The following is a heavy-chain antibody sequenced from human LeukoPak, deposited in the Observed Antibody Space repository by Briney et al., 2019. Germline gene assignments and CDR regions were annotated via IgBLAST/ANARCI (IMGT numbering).Heavy chain of an antibody. J-gene: IGHJ4*02. CDR1: GYTFTSYC. D-gene: IGHD3-10*01. CDR3: ARTHGENSKCDS. CDR2: IYPGDSDT. V-gene: IGHV5-51*01. Sequence: GESLKISGKGSGYTFTSYCSGCVRQMPGKGLEWMGIIYPGDSDTRYSPSFQGQVTISADKSISTAYLQWSSLKASDTAMYYCARTHGENSKCDSWGQGTLVTVSS.